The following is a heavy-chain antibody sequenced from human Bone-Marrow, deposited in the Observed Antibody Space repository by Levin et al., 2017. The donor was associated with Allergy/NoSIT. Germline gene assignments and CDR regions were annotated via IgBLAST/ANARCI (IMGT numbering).Heavy chain of an antibody. Sequence: GESLKISCKASGYTFTSYGISWVRQAPGQGLEWMGWISAYNGNTNYAQKLQGRVTMTTDTSTSTAYMELRSLRSDDTAVYYCARVADIVVVVAANWFDPWGQGTLVTVSS. CDR1: GYTFTSYG. V-gene: IGHV1-18*01. CDR2: ISAYNGNT. J-gene: IGHJ5*02. CDR3: ARVADIVVVVAANWFDP. D-gene: IGHD2-15*01.